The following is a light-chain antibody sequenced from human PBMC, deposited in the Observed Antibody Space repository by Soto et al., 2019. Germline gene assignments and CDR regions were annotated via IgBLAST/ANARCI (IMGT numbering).Light chain of an antibody. CDR1: QSIDNRY. CDR2: ATS. Sequence: EIVLTQSPGTLSSSPGERATLSCRASQSIDNRYCAWYQHKPGQAPRLLIYATSSRATGIPDRFGGSGSGTDFTLTINTLEPEDFAVYYCQQYFASSWTFGQGTTVDSK. V-gene: IGKV3-20*01. CDR3: QQYFASSWT. J-gene: IGKJ1*01.